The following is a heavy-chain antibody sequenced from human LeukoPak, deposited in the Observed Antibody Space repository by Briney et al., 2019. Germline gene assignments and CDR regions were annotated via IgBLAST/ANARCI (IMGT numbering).Heavy chain of an antibody. CDR3: IRQDIQTNHNYIDY. Sequence: LGESLKISCRASGYIFTIFWIGWVRQVPGKGLEWMAIFYPGTSDTRYSPSFRGHVTISVDKSINTVNLQWSSLTASDTALYYCIRQDIQTNHNYIDYWGQGTLVTVSS. D-gene: IGHD5-12*01. J-gene: IGHJ4*02. V-gene: IGHV5-51*01. CDR2: FYPGTSDT. CDR1: GYIFTIFW.